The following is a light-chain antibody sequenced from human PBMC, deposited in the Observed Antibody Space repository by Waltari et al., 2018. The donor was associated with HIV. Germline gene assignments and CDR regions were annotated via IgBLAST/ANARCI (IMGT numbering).Light chain of an antibody. J-gene: IGLJ3*02. CDR3: QSYDRSLSNWV. Sequence: QSVLTQPPSVSGAPGQRVTIPCTGSSLNIAAGYDAHWYHQLPGTAPKLLIYGNSNRPSGVPDRFSGSKSGTSASLAISGLQPDDETDYYCQSYDRSLSNWVFGGGTKLTVL. CDR1: SLNIAAGYD. V-gene: IGLV1-40*01. CDR2: GNS.